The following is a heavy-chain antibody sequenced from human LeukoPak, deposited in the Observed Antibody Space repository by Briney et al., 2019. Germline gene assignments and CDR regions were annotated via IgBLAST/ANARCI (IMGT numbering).Heavy chain of an antibody. Sequence: GGSLRLSCGAYGFTFSSYAMAWVRQAPGKGLEWVSAIRGTGSSTYYADSVKGRFTISRDNSKNTLYLQMNSLRAEDTAVYYCARDSLNYYDSSGPGDYWGQGTLVTVSS. J-gene: IGHJ4*02. V-gene: IGHV3-23*01. CDR1: GFTFSSYA. CDR3: ARDSLNYYDSSGPGDY. D-gene: IGHD3-22*01. CDR2: IRGTGSST.